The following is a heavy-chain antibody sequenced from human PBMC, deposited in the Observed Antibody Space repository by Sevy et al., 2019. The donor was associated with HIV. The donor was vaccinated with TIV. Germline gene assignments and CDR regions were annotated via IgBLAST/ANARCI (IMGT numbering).Heavy chain of an antibody. CDR3: VRGPNCGVGGCQQISPYCLDV. D-gene: IGHD2-21*01. CDR2: IRNRPNRYTT. CDR1: GFAFSDHY. Sequence: GRSLRLSCAASGFAFSDHYVDWVRQAPGKGLEWVGRIRNRPNRYTTEYAASVEGRFTISRDDSRHSLYLQMNSLKTEDSAVYYCVRGPNCGVGGCQQISPYCLDVWGKGATVTVSS. V-gene: IGHV3-72*01. J-gene: IGHJ6*04.